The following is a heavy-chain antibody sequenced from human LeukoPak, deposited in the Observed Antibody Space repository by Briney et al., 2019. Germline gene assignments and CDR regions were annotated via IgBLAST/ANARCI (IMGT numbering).Heavy chain of an antibody. Sequence: PGGSLRLSCAASGFTVSSNYMGWVRQAPGKGLEWVSAISGSGGSTYYADSVKGRFTISRDNSKNTLYLQMNSLRAEDTAVYYCAKAGIAAAGVWGQGTLVTVSS. V-gene: IGHV3-23*01. CDR1: GFTVSSNY. D-gene: IGHD6-13*01. CDR3: AKAGIAAAGV. CDR2: ISGSGGST. J-gene: IGHJ4*02.